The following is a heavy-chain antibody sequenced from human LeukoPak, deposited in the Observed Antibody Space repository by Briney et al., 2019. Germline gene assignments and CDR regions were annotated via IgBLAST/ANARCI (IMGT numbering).Heavy chain of an antibody. J-gene: IGHJ3*02. CDR2: INPNSGGT. V-gene: IGHV1-2*02. CDR3: ARDSGSFDSGAFDI. D-gene: IGHD1-26*01. CDR1: GYTFTGYY. Sequence: ASVKVSCKASGYTFTGYYMHWVRQAPGQGLEGMGWINPNSGGTNYAQKFQGRVTMTRDTSISTAYMELSRLRSDDTAVYYCARDSGSFDSGAFDIWGQGTMVTVSS.